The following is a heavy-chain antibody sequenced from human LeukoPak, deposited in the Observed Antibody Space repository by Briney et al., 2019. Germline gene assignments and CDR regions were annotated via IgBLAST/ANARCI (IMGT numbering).Heavy chain of an antibody. CDR2: IKQDGSEK. D-gene: IGHD3-10*01. J-gene: IGHJ4*02. V-gene: IGHV3-7*03. CDR1: GFTFSSYW. Sequence: PGGSLRLSCAASGFTFSSYWMTWVRQAPGKGLEWVANIKQDGSEKYYVDSVKGRFTISRDNAKNLLYLQTNSLRAEDTAMYFCARGTSLWFGDRWGQGTLVTVSS. CDR3: ARGTSLWFGDR.